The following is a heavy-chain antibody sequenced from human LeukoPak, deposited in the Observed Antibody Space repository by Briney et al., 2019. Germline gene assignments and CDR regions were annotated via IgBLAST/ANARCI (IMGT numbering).Heavy chain of an antibody. J-gene: IGHJ5*02. CDR2: ISSSSSYI. V-gene: IGHV3-21*01. CDR1: GFTFSSYA. D-gene: IGHD6-13*01. CDR3: ARDPIAAVFDP. Sequence: GGSLRLSCAASGFTFSSYAMHWVRQAPGKGLEWVSSISSSSSYIYYADSVKGRFTISRDNAKNSLYLQMNSLRAEDTAVYYCARDPIAAVFDPWGQGTLVTVSS.